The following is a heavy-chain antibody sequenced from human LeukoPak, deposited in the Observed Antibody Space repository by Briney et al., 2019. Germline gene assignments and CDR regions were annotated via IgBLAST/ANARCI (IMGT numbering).Heavy chain of an antibody. J-gene: IGHJ4*02. V-gene: IGHV4-59*01. CDR2: IYYSGST. CDR3: ARDRGTWNDDGFDY. Sequence: SETPSLTCTVSGGSISSYYWSWIRQPPGKGLEWIGYIYYSGSTNYNPSLESRVTISVDTSKKQFSLKLSSVTAADTAVYYCARDRGTWNDDGFDYWGQGTLVTVSS. CDR1: GGSISSYY. D-gene: IGHD1-1*01.